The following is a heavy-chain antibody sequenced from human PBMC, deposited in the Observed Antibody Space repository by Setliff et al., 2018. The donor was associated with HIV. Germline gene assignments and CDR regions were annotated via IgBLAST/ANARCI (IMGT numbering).Heavy chain of an antibody. Sequence: GGSLRLSCAASGFSFRTYAMSWVRQAPGKGLEWVALISWNGGTTNYADSVKGRFTISRDSSKNSLYLQMNSLRTEDTALYYCAKEGGSERMPFFYYYMDVWGKGTTVTVSS. CDR3: AKEGGSERMPFFYYYMDV. CDR1: GFSFRTYA. V-gene: IGHV3-43*02. D-gene: IGHD3-10*01. CDR2: ISWNGGTT. J-gene: IGHJ6*03.